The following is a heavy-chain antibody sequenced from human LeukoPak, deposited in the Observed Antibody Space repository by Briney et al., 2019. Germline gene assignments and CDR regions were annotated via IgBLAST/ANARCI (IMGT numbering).Heavy chain of an antibody. J-gene: IGHJ5*02. D-gene: IGHD5-18*01. CDR2: IYHSGST. V-gene: IGHV4-38-2*02. CDR1: GYSISSGYY. CDR3: ARDTRGIQLLVRDNWFDP. Sequence: PSETLSLTCTVSGYSISSGYYWGWIRQPPGKGLEWIGSIYHSGSTYYNPSLKSRVTISVDTSKNQFSLKLSSVTAADTAVYYCARDTRGIQLLVRDNWFDPWGQGTLVTVSS.